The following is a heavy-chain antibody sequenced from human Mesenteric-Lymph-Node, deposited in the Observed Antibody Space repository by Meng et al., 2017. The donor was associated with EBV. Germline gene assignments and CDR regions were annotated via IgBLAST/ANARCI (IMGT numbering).Heavy chain of an antibody. D-gene: IGHD3-16*02. CDR1: FASIININV. V-gene: IGHV4-4*02. Sequence: HVPSLAACPTLVKPSRLLSFTYAAAFASIININVCHWVRHPPGKLLHSIGQVFHSVVTNYNTSLKSRVTISVDKSKNQFSLKMNSLTAANTAVNYCARITFGGAIGDWGQGTLVTVSS. CDR2: VFHSVVT. CDR3: ARITFGGAIGD. J-gene: IGHJ4*02.